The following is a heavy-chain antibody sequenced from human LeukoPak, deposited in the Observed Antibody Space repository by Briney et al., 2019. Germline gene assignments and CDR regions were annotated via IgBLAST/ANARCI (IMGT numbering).Heavy chain of an antibody. D-gene: IGHD6-13*01. Sequence: GRSLRLSCAASGFTFSSYAMHWVRQAPGKGLEWVAVISYDGSNKYYADSAKGRFTISRDNSKNTLYLQMNSLRAEDTAVYYCARDMRAAGNYFDYWGQGTLVTVSS. CDR2: ISYDGSNK. V-gene: IGHV3-30-3*01. CDR3: ARDMRAAGNYFDY. CDR1: GFTFSSYA. J-gene: IGHJ4*02.